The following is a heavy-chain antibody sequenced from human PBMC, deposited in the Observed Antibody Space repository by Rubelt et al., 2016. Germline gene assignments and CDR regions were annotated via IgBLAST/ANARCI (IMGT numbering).Heavy chain of an antibody. J-gene: IGHJ4*02. D-gene: IGHD6-13*01. CDR1: GFTFSSYA. V-gene: IGHV3-23*01. CDR2: ISGNGGST. Sequence: EVQLLESGGGLVQPGGSLRLSCAASGFTFSSYAMSWVRQAPGKGLEWVSAISGNGGSTYYADSVRGRFTISGDNSRNTLYLQMNSLRAEDTAVYYCAKGHSNLDYWGQGTLVTVSS. CDR3: AKGHSNLDY.